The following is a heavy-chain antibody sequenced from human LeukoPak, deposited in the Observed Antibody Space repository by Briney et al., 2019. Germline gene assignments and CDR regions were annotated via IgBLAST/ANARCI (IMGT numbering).Heavy chain of an antibody. D-gene: IGHD3-22*01. CDR1: GGSFSGYY. Sequence: ASETLSLTCAVYGGSFSGYYWSWIRQPPGKGLEWIGEINHSGSTNYNPSLKSRVTISVDTSKNQFSLKLSSVTAADTAVYYCARGPRYYDSSGYITRYYYYYMDVWGNGTTVTVSS. V-gene: IGHV4-34*01. J-gene: IGHJ6*03. CDR2: INHSGST. CDR3: ARGPRYYDSSGYITRYYYYYMDV.